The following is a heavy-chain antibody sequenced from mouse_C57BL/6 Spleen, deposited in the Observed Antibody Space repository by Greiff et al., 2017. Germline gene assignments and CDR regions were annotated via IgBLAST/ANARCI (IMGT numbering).Heavy chain of an antibody. CDR2: ISSGSSTI. V-gene: IGHV5-17*01. J-gene: IGHJ4*01. Sequence: EVKLMESGGGLVKPGGSLKLSCAASGFTFSDYGMHWVRQAPEKGLEWVAYISSGSSTIYYADKVKGRFTISRDNAKNTLFLQMTSLRSEDTAMYYCARGYDYDGYYAMDYWGQGTSVTVSS. CDR1: GFTFSDYG. CDR3: ARGYDYDGYYAMDY. D-gene: IGHD2-4*01.